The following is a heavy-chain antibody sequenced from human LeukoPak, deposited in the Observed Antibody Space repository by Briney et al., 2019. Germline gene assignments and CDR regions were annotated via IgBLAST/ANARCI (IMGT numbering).Heavy chain of an antibody. CDR3: ASLDSSGYKYYFDY. CDR2: ISSSGNTI. J-gene: IGHJ4*02. Sequence: PGGSLRLSCAASGFTFSSYEMNWVRQAPGKGLEWVSFISSSGNTIYYADSVKGRFTISRDNAKNSLYLQMNSLRAEDTAVYYCASLDSSGYKYYFDYWGQGTLVTVSS. V-gene: IGHV3-48*03. CDR1: GFTFSSYE. D-gene: IGHD3-22*01.